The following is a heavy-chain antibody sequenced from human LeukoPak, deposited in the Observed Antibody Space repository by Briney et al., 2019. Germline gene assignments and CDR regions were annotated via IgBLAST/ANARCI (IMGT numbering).Heavy chain of an antibody. V-gene: IGHV4-59*08. J-gene: IGHJ4*02. CDR1: GGSISGYY. CDR3: ARHRAIAGPFDH. Sequence: SETLSLTCTVSGGSISGYYCSWIRQTLGKGLEWIGQISYSGLTKYNPALKSRVTISVDTSKNQISVNLNSVTAADTAFYYCARHRAIAGPFDHWGPGTQVTVSS. D-gene: IGHD2/OR15-2a*01. CDR2: ISYSGLT.